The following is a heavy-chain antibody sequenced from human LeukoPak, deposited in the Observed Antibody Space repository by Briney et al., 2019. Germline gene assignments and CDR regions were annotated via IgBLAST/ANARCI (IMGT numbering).Heavy chain of an antibody. D-gene: IGHD2-15*01. CDR2: ISGSGGYT. CDR3: AKQLGYCSDGSCYFPY. V-gene: IGHV3-23*01. J-gene: IGHJ4*02. Sequence: GGSLRLSCAASGFTFSSYAMSWVRQAPGKGLEWVSAISGSGGYTYYADSVQGRFTISRDNSKSTLCLQMNSLRAEDTAVYYCAKQLGYCSDGSCYFPYWGQGTLVTVSS. CDR1: GFTFSSYA.